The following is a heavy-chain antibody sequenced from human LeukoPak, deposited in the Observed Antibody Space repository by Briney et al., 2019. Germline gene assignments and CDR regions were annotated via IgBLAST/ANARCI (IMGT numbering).Heavy chain of an antibody. CDR1: GGTFSSYA. CDR3: ASLTPMFQGRDY. D-gene: IGHD3-10*02. J-gene: IGHJ4*02. V-gene: IGHV1-69*05. Sequence: VASVKVSCKASGGTFSSYAISWVRQAPGQGLEWMGGIIPIFGTANYAQKFQGRVTITTDESTSTAYMELSSLRSEDTAVYYCASLTPMFQGRDYWGQGTLVTVSS. CDR2: IIPIFGTA.